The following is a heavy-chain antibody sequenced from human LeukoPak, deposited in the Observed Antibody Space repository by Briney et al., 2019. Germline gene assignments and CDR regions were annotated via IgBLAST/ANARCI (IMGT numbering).Heavy chain of an antibody. CDR3: AKDTRGTTPRYGMDV. Sequence: GGSLRLSCAASGFTFSSYGMHWVRQAPGKGLEWVAVISYDGSNEYYADSVKGRFTISRDNSKNTLYLQMNSLRAEDTAVYYCAKDTRGTTPRYGMDVWGKGTTVTVSS. D-gene: IGHD1-1*01. J-gene: IGHJ6*04. CDR1: GFTFSSYG. CDR2: ISYDGSNE. V-gene: IGHV3-30*18.